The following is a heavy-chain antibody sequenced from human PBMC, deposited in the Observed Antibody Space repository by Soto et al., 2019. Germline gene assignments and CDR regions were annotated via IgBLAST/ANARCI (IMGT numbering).Heavy chain of an antibody. Sequence: GGSLRLSCAASGFTFTSYAMSWVRQAPGKGLEWVSAISGSGGSTYYADSVKGRFTISRDNSKNTLYLQMNSLRAEDTAVYYCANDIVVVPAAIGYYYYGMDVWGQGTTVTVSS. CDR3: ANDIVVVPAAIGYYYYGMDV. D-gene: IGHD2-2*02. CDR2: ISGSGGST. V-gene: IGHV3-23*01. CDR1: GFTFTSYA. J-gene: IGHJ6*02.